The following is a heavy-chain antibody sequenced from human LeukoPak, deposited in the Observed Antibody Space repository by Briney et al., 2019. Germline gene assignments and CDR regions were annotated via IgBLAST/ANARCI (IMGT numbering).Heavy chain of an antibody. V-gene: IGHV4-4*07. J-gene: IGHJ6*03. CDR1: GGSMSSYY. Sequence: PSETLSLTCTVSGGSMSSYYWSWIRQPAGKGLEWIGRIHTTENTDYNPSLKSRVTMSVDMSTSQVSLTLTSVTAADTAVYYCAREGDYGDYSKSFYYMDVWGKGTTVTVSS. CDR2: IHTTENT. CDR3: AREGDYGDYSKSFYYMDV. D-gene: IGHD4-17*01.